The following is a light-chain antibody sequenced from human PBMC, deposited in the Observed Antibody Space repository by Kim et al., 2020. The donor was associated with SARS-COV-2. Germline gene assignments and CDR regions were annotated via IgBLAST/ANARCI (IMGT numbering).Light chain of an antibody. CDR3: QVWDGSSDHYV. V-gene: IGLV3-21*04. J-gene: IGLJ1*01. Sequence: SYELTQPPSVSVAPGQTATITCGGNSIGTEDVHWYQQKPGQAPVLVIYNDIDRPSGIPERFSGSNSGNTATLTIRRVEAGDEADYSCQVWDGSSDHYVFG. CDR2: NDI. CDR1: SIGTED.